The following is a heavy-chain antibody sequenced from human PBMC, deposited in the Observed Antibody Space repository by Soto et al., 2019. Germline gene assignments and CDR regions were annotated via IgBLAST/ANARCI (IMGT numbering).Heavy chain of an antibody. V-gene: IGHV4-30-4*01. CDR2: IHSSGSI. CDR3: ARGLDGLHDDTSGPFPRPG. J-gene: IGHJ1*01. D-gene: IGHD3-22*01. CDR1: GGSISSDDYY. Sequence: TLSLTCTVSGGSISSDDYYWSWIRQAPGRGLEWIGYIHSSGSIYYNPSLKSRATMSIDTAGNQFSLKVSSVTVADTAVYYCARGLDGLHDDTSGPFPRPGWGQGTLVTVSS.